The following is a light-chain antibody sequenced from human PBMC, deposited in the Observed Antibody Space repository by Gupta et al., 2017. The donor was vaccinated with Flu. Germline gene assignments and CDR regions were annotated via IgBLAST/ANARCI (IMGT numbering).Light chain of an antibody. J-gene: IGLJ3*02. Sequence: QSVLTQPPSVSAAPGQKVTISCSGSSSNIGSKYVSWYQQVPGTVPKLLIYENNQRPSGIPSRFAASKSGTSANLEITGLQTGDEADDVGGTWANNLRAGVFGGGTKL. CDR1: SSNIGSKY. V-gene: IGLV1-51*02. CDR2: ENN. CDR3: GTWANNLRAGV.